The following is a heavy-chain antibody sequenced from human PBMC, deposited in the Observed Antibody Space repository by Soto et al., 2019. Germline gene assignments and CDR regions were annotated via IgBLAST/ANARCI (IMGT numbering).Heavy chain of an antibody. J-gene: IGHJ6*03. V-gene: IGHV3-7*01. D-gene: IGHD2-2*01. CDR1: GFTFSGHW. Sequence: EVHLVESGGGFVQPGGSLRLSCAASGFTFSGHWMSWVRQAPGTGLEWVAHIKQDGSEAFYVGSVEGRFTISRDNAKNRLDLLMNGLRAADTALQYRARDRASCRGTSWRRGSIYNYYMDVWGNGTTVTVSS. CDR2: IKQDGSEA. CDR3: ARDRASCRGTSWRRGSIYNYYMDV.